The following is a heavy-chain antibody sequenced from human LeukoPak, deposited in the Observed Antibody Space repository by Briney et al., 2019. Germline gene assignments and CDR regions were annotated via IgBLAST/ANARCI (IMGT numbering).Heavy chain of an antibody. CDR1: GGSISTNYYY. J-gene: IGHJ4*02. Sequence: SETLSLTCSVSGGSISTNYYYWSWIRQPPGKGLEWIGYIYYSGSTYYNPSLKSRVTISVDTSKNQFSLKLSSVTAADTAVYYCARVRGYYFDYWGQGTLVTVSS. CDR2: IYYSGST. CDR3: ARVRGYYFDY. D-gene: IGHD3-10*01. V-gene: IGHV4-30-4*01.